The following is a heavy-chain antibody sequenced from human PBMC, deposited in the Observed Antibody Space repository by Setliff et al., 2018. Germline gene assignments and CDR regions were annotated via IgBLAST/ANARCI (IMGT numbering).Heavy chain of an antibody. D-gene: IGHD1-20*01. CDR2: ITSSGTTT. V-gene: IGHV3-11*04. CDR3: ARVGLSGTSGYYYYMDV. Sequence: PGGSLRLSCAASGFIFSDYYMTWIRQAPGKGLEWVSYITSSGTTTFNADSVKGRFTISRDISKDTLYLQMNSLRAEDTALYYCARVGLSGTSGYYYYMDVWGKGTTVTVSS. CDR1: GFIFSDYY. J-gene: IGHJ6*03.